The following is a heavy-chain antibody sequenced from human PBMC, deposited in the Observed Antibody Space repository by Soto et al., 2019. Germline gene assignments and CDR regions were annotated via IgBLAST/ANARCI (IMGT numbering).Heavy chain of an antibody. Sequence: GGSLRLSCVVSVFTLSRYAMHWVRQAPGKGLEWVAAISYDGTNKNYADSVKGRFTISGDNSKDTLYLQMDSLRPDDTAVYYCARPPFDSSGYYRNWGQGTLVTVSS. J-gene: IGHJ4*02. V-gene: IGHV3-30*04. CDR2: ISYDGTNK. CDR3: ARPPFDSSGYYRN. CDR1: VFTLSRYA. D-gene: IGHD3-22*01.